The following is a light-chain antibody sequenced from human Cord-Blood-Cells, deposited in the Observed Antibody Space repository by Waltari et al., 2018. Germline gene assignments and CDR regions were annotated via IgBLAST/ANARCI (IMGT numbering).Light chain of an antibody. Sequence: QSALTQPASVSGSPGQSITISCTGTSSDVGCYNYVSWYQQHPGKAPKRMIYDVSKRPSGVSNRFSRSKSGNPASLTISGLQAEDEADYYCSSYTSSSTRVFGGGTKLTVL. CDR3: SSYTSSSTRV. CDR1: SSDVGCYNY. V-gene: IGLV2-14*01. CDR2: DVS. J-gene: IGLJ3*02.